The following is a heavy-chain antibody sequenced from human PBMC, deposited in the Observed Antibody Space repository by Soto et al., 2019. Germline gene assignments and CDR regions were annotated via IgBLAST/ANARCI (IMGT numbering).Heavy chain of an antibody. D-gene: IGHD2-2*01. V-gene: IGHV3-23*01. CDR2: VSGTGGRT. CDR1: GFTFSSYA. J-gene: IGHJ4*02. CDR3: AKHPGVLIPAAIEY. Sequence: PGGSLRLSCAASGFTFSSYAMSWVRQAPGKGLEWVSAVSGTGGRTYHADSVKGRFTISRDNSENTLYLQMNSLRAEDTALYYCAKHPGVLIPAAIEYWGQGTLVTVSS.